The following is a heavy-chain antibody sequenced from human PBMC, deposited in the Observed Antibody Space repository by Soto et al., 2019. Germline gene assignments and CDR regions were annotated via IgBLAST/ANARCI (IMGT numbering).Heavy chain of an antibody. CDR2: IIPILGIA. D-gene: IGHD3-16*01. Sequence: QVQLVQSGAEVKKPGSSVKVSCKASGGTFSSYTISWVRQAPGQGLEWMGRIIPILGIANYAQKFQGRVTITADKSTSTAYMELSSPRSEAMAVYYCARKGGYQYYGMDVWGQGTTVTVSS. J-gene: IGHJ6*02. CDR3: ARKGGYQYYGMDV. V-gene: IGHV1-69*02. CDR1: GGTFSSYT.